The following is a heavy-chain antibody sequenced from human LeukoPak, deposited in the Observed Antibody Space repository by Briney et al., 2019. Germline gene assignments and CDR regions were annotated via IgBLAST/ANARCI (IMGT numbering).Heavy chain of an antibody. D-gene: IGHD4-17*01. CDR2: ISSSSSYI. J-gene: IGHJ3*02. V-gene: IGHV3-21*01. CDR3: ARDAGTVTTDACDI. Sequence: GGSLRLSCAASGFTFSSYSMNWVRQAPGKGLEWVSSISSSSSYIYYADSVKGRFTISRDNAKNSLYLQMNSLRAEDTAVYYCARDAGTVTTDACDIWGQGTMVTVSS. CDR1: GFTFSSYS.